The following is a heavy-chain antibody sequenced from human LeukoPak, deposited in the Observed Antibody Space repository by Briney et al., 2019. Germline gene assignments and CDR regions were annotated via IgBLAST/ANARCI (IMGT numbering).Heavy chain of an antibody. V-gene: IGHV3-30*03. CDR1: GFTFSIYG. J-gene: IGHJ4*02. CDR2: ISYDGSNI. CDR3: ARADYGDYGAY. D-gene: IGHD4-17*01. Sequence: GGSLRLSCAASGFTFSIYGMHWVRQAPGKGLEWVAVISYDGSNIYYAESVKGRFTISRDNAKNSLYLQMNSLRAEDTAVYYCARADYGDYGAYWGQGTLVTVSS.